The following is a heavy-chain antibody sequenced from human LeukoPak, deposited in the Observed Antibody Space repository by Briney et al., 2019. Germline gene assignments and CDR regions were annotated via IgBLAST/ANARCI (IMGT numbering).Heavy chain of an antibody. D-gene: IGHD3-10*01. CDR2: ISSSGSTI. Sequence: QPGGSLRLSCAASGFTFSSHEMNWVRQAAGKGLEWVSYISSSGSTIYYADSVKGRFTISRDNAKNPLYLQMNSLRAEDTAVYYCARDPESMVRGWFDPWGQGTLVTVSS. CDR3: ARDPESMVRGWFDP. CDR1: GFTFSSHE. J-gene: IGHJ5*02. V-gene: IGHV3-48*03.